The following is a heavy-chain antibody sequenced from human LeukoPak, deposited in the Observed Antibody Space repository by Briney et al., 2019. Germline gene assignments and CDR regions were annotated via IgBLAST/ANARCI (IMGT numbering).Heavy chain of an antibody. D-gene: IGHD2-15*01. CDR2: ISGSGGST. CDR3: AKVFDDIVVVVADIFDY. Sequence: GGSLRLSCSASGFTFSSYAMSSVRPAPGKGLEWVSAISGSGGSTYYADSVKGRFTISRDNSKNTLYLQMNSLRAEDTAVYYCAKVFDDIVVVVADIFDYWGQGTLVTVSS. J-gene: IGHJ4*02. CDR1: GFTFSSYA. V-gene: IGHV3-23*01.